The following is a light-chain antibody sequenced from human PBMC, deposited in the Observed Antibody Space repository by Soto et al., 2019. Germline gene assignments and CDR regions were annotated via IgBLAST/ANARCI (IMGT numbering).Light chain of an antibody. Sequence: QLVLTQSPSASASLGASVKLTCTLSSGHSSYAIAWHQQQPEKGPRYLMKVNTDGSHNQGDGIPDRFSGSSSGAERYLTIASLQSEDEDDYYCQTWGAGFSVVFGGGTKLTVL. V-gene: IGLV4-69*01. CDR2: VNTDGSH. CDR1: SGHSSYA. CDR3: QTWGAGFSVV. J-gene: IGLJ2*01.